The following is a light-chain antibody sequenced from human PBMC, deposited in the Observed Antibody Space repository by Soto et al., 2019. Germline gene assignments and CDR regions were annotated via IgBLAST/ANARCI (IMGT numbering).Light chain of an antibody. Sequence: QSALTQPASVSGSPGQSITISCTGTSTDVGRYNYVSWYQQHPGKAPKLMVYDVSNRPSWVSNRFSGSKSGITASLTISGLQAEDEADYYCTSYTSDSTYVLGTGTKVTV. CDR2: DVS. CDR1: STDVGRYNY. J-gene: IGLJ1*01. CDR3: TSYTSDSTYV. V-gene: IGLV2-14*01.